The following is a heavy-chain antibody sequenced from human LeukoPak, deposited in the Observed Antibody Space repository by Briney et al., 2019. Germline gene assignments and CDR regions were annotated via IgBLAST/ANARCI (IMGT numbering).Heavy chain of an antibody. J-gene: IGHJ4*02. D-gene: IGHD5-12*01. V-gene: IGHV3-21*01. Sequence: GGSLRLSCAASGFTFSTYTMNWVRQAPGKRLEWVSSISSDSRYIYYADSMKGRFTIPRDNAKNSLYLQMNSPRVEDTAVYYCARDFRYEGDYWGQGTLVTVSS. CDR1: GFTFSTYT. CDR2: ISSDSRYI. CDR3: ARDFRYEGDY.